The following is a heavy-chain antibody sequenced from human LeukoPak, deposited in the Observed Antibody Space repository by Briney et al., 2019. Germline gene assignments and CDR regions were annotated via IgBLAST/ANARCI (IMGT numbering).Heavy chain of an antibody. J-gene: IGHJ6*02. CDR2: ISKDGSTT. CDR1: GFTFNNFW. V-gene: IGHV3-74*01. Sequence: GGSLRLSCTASGFTFNNFWMHWVRQTPGKGLVWVSRISKDGSTTNYADSVKGRFTISRDNSKNTLYLQMNSLRAEDTAVYYCAKPPDCSGGSCYYYGMDVWGQGTTVTVSS. CDR3: AKPPDCSGGSCYYYGMDV. D-gene: IGHD2-15*01.